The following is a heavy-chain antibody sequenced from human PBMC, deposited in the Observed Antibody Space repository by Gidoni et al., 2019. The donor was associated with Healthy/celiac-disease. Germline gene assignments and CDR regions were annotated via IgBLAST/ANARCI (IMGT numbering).Heavy chain of an antibody. D-gene: IGHD5-12*01. V-gene: IGHV4-59*08. CDR3: ARSGYSGYDSYFDY. CDR1: GGSISSYY. J-gene: IGHJ4*02. CDR2: IYYSGST. Sequence: QVQLQESGPGLVQTSETLSLTCTVSGGSISSYYWSWIRQPPGTGLEWIGYIYYSGSTNYNPSLKSRVTISVDTSKNQFSLKLSSVTAADTAVYYCARSGYSGYDSYFDYWGQGTLVTVSS.